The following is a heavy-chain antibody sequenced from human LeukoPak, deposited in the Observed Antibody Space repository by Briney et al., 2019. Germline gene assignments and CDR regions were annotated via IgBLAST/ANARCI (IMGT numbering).Heavy chain of an antibody. CDR3: ARHLNYYLDY. Sequence: PGGSLRLSCAASGFTFSTYWMHWVRQAPGKGLVWVSRISSGGSITSYADSVKGRFTISRDNAKNTLYLQMNSLRAEDAAVYYCARHLNYYLDYWGQGTLVTVSS. J-gene: IGHJ4*02. V-gene: IGHV3-74*01. D-gene: IGHD3-10*01. CDR1: GFTFSTYW. CDR2: ISSGGSIT.